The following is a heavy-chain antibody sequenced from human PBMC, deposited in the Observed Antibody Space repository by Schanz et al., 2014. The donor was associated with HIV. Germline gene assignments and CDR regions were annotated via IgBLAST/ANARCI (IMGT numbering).Heavy chain of an antibody. V-gene: IGHV4-61*08. CDR3: ALGGDRGYSYGYFDY. CDR1: GGSISSGGYY. J-gene: IGHJ4*02. CDR2: IYYNGNT. Sequence: QVQLQESGPGLVKPSQTLSLTCTVSGGSISSGGYYWSWIRQPPGKGPEWIGYIYYNGNTNYNPSLKSRITIAVDTSKTQFSLKLNAVTAADTAVYYCALGGDRGYSYGYFDYWGQGALVTVSS. D-gene: IGHD5-18*01.